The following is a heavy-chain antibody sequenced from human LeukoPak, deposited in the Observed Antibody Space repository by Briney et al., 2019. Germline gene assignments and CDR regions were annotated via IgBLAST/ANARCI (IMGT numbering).Heavy chain of an antibody. D-gene: IGHD2-15*01. CDR2: IDHRGIS. Sequence: SETLSLTCSVHAESFSAYFWSWIRQVPGRGLEWVGEIDHRGISNYNPSLKSRATILVDTSNNRFSLSLASVTAADTATYYCASRSLTLAAARCFDDWGQGTVVTVSS. V-gene: IGHV4-34*01. CDR3: ASRSLTLAAARCFDD. J-gene: IGHJ4*03. CDR1: AESFSAYF.